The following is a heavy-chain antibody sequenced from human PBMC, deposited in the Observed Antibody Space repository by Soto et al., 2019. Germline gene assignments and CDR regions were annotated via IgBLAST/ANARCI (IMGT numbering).Heavy chain of an antibody. V-gene: IGHV4-30-2*01. J-gene: IGHJ5*02. CDR3: ARVPGP. CDR1: GGSISSGGYS. Sequence: SGTLSLTCAVSGGSISSGGYSWGWIRQPPGKGLEWIGYIYHSGSTYYNPSLKSRVTISVDRSKNQFSLKLSSVTAADTAVYYCARVPGPWGQGTLVTSPQ. CDR2: IYHSGST.